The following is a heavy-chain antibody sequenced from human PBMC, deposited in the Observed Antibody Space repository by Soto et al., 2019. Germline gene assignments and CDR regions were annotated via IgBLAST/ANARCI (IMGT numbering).Heavy chain of an antibody. CDR2: ISYDGSNK. V-gene: IGHV3-30-3*01. D-gene: IGHD6-13*01. CDR3: ASTVHSSSWDYFDY. CDR1: GFTFSSYA. Sequence: GGSLRLSCAASGFTFSSYAMHWVRQAPGKGLEWVAVISYDGSNKYYADSVKGRFTISRDNSKNTLYLQMNSLRSDDTAVYYCASTVHSSSWDYFDYWGQGTLVTVSS. J-gene: IGHJ4*02.